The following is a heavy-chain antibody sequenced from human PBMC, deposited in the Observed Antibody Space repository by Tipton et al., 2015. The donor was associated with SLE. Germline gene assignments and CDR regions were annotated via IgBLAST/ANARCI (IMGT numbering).Heavy chain of an antibody. J-gene: IGHJ4*02. CDR3: AKGRTMVRGAVDY. V-gene: IGHV4-39*07. D-gene: IGHD3-10*01. Sequence: TLSLTCTVSGGSISSSSHYWGWIRQPPGKGLEWIGSIYYSGSTYYNPSLKSRVTISVDTSKNQFSLKLSSVTAADTAVYYCAKGRTMVRGAVDYWGQGTLVTVSS. CDR2: IYYSGST. CDR1: GGSISSSSHY.